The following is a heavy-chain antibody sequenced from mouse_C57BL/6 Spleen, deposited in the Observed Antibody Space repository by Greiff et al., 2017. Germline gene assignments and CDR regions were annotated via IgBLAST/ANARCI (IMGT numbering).Heavy chain of an antibody. V-gene: IGHV1-15*01. Sequence: VQLQQSGAELVRPGASVTLSCKASGYTFTDYEMHWVKQTPVHGLEWIGAIDPETGGTAYNQKFKGKAILTADKSSSTAYMELRSLTSEDSAVYYCTRVDYDAWFAYGGQGTLVTVSA. CDR3: TRVDYDAWFAY. CDR1: GYTFTDYE. CDR2: IDPETGGT. D-gene: IGHD2-4*01. J-gene: IGHJ3*01.